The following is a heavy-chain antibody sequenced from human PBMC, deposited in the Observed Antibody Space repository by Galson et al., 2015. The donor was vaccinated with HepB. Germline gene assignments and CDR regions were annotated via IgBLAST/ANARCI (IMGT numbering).Heavy chain of an antibody. Sequence: SVKVSCKASGYTFTAYYIQWVRQVPGQGLEWMGWINPNTGGTNYAQKFQGRVTMARDTSITTAYMEPNRLKSDDAAVYYCARVPSSSWYGHYYYFMDVWGKGTTVTVSS. CDR3: ARVPSSSWYGHYYYFMDV. CDR1: GYTFTAYY. D-gene: IGHD6-13*01. J-gene: IGHJ6*03. V-gene: IGHV1-2*02. CDR2: INPNTGGT.